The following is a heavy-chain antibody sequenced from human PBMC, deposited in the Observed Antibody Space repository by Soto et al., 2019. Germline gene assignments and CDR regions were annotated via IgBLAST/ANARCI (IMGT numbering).Heavy chain of an antibody. V-gene: IGHV1-18*01. CDR2: ISPHNGNT. D-gene: IGHD2-2*01. CDR1: GYTFNTYF. J-gene: IGHJ4*02. CDR3: ARDTSISFDY. Sequence: HVQLVQSGGELKKPGASVKVSCNTSGYTFNTYFITWVRHAPGQGLEWMGWISPHNGNTNYAEKFQGRVTMTTDTITKTAYMELRNLRFDDTAVYYGARDTSISFDYCGQGPLVTVSS.